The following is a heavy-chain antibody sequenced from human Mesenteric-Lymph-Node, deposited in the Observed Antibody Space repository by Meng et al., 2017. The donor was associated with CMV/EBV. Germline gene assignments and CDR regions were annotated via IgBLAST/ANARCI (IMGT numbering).Heavy chain of an antibody. CDR1: GGSTSSRNW. CDR3: ARGAYYGSGSYALGY. D-gene: IGHD3-10*01. Sequence: SGGSTSSRNWWRWVRQPPGKGLEWIGEIYHSGSTNYNPYLKSRVTISVDKSKNQFSLKLSSVTAADTAVYYCARGAYYGSGSYALGYWGQGTLVTVSS. CDR2: IYHSGST. J-gene: IGHJ4*02. V-gene: IGHV4-4*02.